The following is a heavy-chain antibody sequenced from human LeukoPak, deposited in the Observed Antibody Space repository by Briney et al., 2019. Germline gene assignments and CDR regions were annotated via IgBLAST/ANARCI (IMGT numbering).Heavy chain of an antibody. V-gene: IGHV1-2*04. D-gene: IGHD3-10*01. CDR1: GYTFTGYY. CDR2: INPNSGGT. Sequence: GASVKVSCKASGYTFTGYYMHWVRQAPGQGLEWMGWINPNSGGTNYAQKFQGWVTMTRDTSISTAYMELSRLRSDDTAVYYCARSITMVRGVISGFDYWGQGTLVTVSS. CDR3: ARSITMVRGVISGFDY. J-gene: IGHJ4*02.